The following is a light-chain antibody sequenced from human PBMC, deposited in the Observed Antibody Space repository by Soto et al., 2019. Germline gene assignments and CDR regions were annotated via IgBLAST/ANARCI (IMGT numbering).Light chain of an antibody. Sequence: EIVLTQSPCTLSLSPGEXATLSCRASQSVSNNYLAWYQQKPGQAPRLLIYGASNRATGIPDRFSGSGSGTDFTLTISRLEPEDFAVYYCQKYGSSGTFGQGTKVDIK. CDR1: QSVSNNY. CDR3: QKYGSSGT. J-gene: IGKJ1*01. V-gene: IGKV3-20*01. CDR2: GAS.